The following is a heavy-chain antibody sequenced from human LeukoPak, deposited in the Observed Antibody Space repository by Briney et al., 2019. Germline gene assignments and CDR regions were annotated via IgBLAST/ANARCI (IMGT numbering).Heavy chain of an antibody. D-gene: IGHD4-17*01. V-gene: IGHV3-21*01. J-gene: IGHJ4*02. Sequence: GGSLRLSCAASGFTLSSYSMNWIRQAPGEGLEWVSTISSSTSYIYYADSVKGRFTISKDNAKNSLYLQMNSLRAEDTAVYYCARAGGSTVSHSDYWGQGTLVTVSS. CDR1: GFTLSSYS. CDR3: ARAGGSTVSHSDY. CDR2: ISSSTSYI.